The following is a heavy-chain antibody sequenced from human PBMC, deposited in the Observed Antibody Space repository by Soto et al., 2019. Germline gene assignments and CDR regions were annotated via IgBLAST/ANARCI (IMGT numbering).Heavy chain of an antibody. D-gene: IGHD1-26*01. CDR3: AKDRPSGSRPYYYGMDV. Sequence: QVQLVESGGGVVQPGRSLRLSCAASGFTFSSYGMHWVRQAPGKGLEWEAVISYDGSNKYYADSVKGRFTISRDNSKNTLYLQMNSLRAEDTAVYYCAKDRPSGSRPYYYGMDVW. CDR2: ISYDGSNK. V-gene: IGHV3-30*18. CDR1: GFTFSSYG. J-gene: IGHJ6*01.